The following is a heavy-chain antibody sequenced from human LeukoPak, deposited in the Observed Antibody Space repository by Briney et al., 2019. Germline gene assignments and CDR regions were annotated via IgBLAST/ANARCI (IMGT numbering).Heavy chain of an antibody. CDR1: GGTFSSYA. CDR2: IIPIFGTA. D-gene: IGHD3-22*01. Sequence: SVKVSCKASGGTFSSYAISWVRQAPGQGLEWMGGIIPIFGTANYAQKFQGRVTITADESTSTAYMELSSLKTEDTAVYYCTRDQFPMIVVVFDYWGQGTLVTVSS. CDR3: TRDQFPMIVVVFDY. J-gene: IGHJ4*02. V-gene: IGHV1-69*13.